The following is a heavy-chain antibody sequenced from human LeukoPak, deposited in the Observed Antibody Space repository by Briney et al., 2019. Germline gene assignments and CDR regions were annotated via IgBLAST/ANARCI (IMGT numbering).Heavy chain of an antibody. Sequence: ASVKVSCKASGYTFTGYYIHWVRQAPGQGLECMGWMNPKSGDTNYAQKFQGRVTMTRDTSISTAYMEVSSLTSDDTAVYFCARAPGGSVFHIWGQGTMVTVSS. D-gene: IGHD6-19*01. CDR3: ARAPGGSVFHI. J-gene: IGHJ3*02. CDR1: GYTFTGYY. CDR2: MNPKSGDT. V-gene: IGHV1-2*02.